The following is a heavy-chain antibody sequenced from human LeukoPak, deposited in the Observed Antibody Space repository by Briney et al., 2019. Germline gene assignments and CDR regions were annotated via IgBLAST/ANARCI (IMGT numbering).Heavy chain of an antibody. D-gene: IGHD3-22*01. CDR1: GFSFSDHY. CDR3: ARRQSYYDSSGYTYGFDY. J-gene: IGHJ4*02. Sequence: PGGSLRLSCAASGFSFSDHYMSWVRQAPGKGLEWVSVIYSGGSTYYADSVKGRLTISRDNSKNTLYLQMNSLRAEDTAVYYCARRQSYYDSSGYTYGFDYWGQGTLVTVSS. V-gene: IGHV3-66*01. CDR2: IYSGGST.